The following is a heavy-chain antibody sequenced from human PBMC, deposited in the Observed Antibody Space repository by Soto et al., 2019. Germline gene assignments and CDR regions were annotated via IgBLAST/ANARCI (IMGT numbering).Heavy chain of an antibody. V-gene: IGHV3-23*01. CDR1: GFTFSSYA. CDR3: AKVLQFSGWVGLYYFDY. Sequence: EVQLLESGGGLVQPGGSLRLSCAASGFTFSSYAMSWVRQAPGKGLEWVSGIVGSGASTYYADSVKGRFTISRDNSKKTLYMQMNSLRAEDTDVYYCAKVLQFSGWVGLYYFDYWGEGTVVTVSS. J-gene: IGHJ4*02. D-gene: IGHD6-19*01. CDR2: IVGSGAST.